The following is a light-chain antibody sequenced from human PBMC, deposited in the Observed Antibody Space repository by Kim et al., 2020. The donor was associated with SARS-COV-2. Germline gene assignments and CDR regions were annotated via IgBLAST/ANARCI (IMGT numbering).Light chain of an antibody. Sequence: EIVLTQSPGTLSLSPGERATLSCRASHRVSSNYLALYQQKPGQAPRLLIYGVSSRATGIPDRFSGSGSGTDFTLTIRTLEPEDFAVYYCQQYGSSPVTFGGGTKVDIK. CDR2: GVS. J-gene: IGKJ4*01. V-gene: IGKV3-20*01. CDR1: HRVSSNY. CDR3: QQYGSSPVT.